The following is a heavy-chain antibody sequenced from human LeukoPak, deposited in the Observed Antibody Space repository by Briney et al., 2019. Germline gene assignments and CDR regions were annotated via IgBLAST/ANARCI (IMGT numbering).Heavy chain of an antibody. J-gene: IGHJ4*02. V-gene: IGHV3-48*01. D-gene: IGHD4-17*01. CDR2: ISRTSTTI. CDR3: ARRTVTPTY. CDR1: GFVFSDYS. Sequence: GGSLRLSCAASGFVFSDYSMNWVRQAPGKGLEWVSYISRTSTTIYYADSVKGRFTFSRDNAKNSLYLQMNSLRPEDTALYYCARRTVTPTYWGQGTLVTVSS.